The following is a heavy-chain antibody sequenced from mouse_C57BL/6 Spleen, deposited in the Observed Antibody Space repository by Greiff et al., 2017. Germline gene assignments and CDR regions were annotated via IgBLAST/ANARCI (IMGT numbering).Heavy chain of an antibody. J-gene: IGHJ3*01. D-gene: IGHD2-3*01. CDR3: ARDGYGGYYDWFAY. V-gene: IGHV5-17*01. Sequence: DVKLVESGGGLVKPGGSLKLSCAASGFTFSDYGMHWVRQAPEKGLEWVAYISSGSSTIYYADTVKGRFTISRDNAKNTLFLQMTSLRSEDTAMYYCARDGYGGYYDWFAYWGQGTLVTVSA. CDR1: GFTFSDYG. CDR2: ISSGSSTI.